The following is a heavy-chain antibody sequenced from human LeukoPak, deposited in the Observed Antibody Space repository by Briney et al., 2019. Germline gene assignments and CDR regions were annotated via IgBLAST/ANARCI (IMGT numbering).Heavy chain of an antibody. D-gene: IGHD3-22*01. Sequence: SETLSLTCAVYGGSFSGYYWSWIRQPPGKGLEWIGEINHSGSTNYNPSLKSRVTTSVDTSKNQFSLKLSSVTAADTAVYYCARNPKYYYDSSGTNAFDIWGQGTMVTVSS. V-gene: IGHV4-34*01. CDR1: GGSFSGYY. CDR3: ARNPKYYYDSSGTNAFDI. J-gene: IGHJ3*02. CDR2: INHSGST.